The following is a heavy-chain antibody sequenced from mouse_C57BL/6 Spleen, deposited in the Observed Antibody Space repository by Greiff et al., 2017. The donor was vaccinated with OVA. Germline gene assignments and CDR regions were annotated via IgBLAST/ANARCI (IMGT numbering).Heavy chain of an antibody. D-gene: IGHD1-1*01. CDR1: GYTFTSYW. CDR2: IYPGRGST. CDR3: ARRLHYYGRSYCDY. Sequence: QVQLQQPGAELVKPGASVKMSCKASGYTFTSYWITWVQQRPGQALEWIGDIYPGRGSTNYNEKFKSKATLTVDTSSSTAYMQLSSLTSEDSAVYYGARRLHYYGRSYCDYWGQGTTLTVSS. V-gene: IGHV1-55*01. J-gene: IGHJ2*01.